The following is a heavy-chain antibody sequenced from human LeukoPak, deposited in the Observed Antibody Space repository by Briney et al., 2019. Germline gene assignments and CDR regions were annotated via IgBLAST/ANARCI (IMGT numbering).Heavy chain of an antibody. J-gene: IGHJ4*02. CDR3: ATHRSRV. V-gene: IGHV5-51*01. CDR2: IYPGDSDT. CDR1: GYSFSRHW. Sequence: GESLKISFKGSGYSFSRHWIGWVRQMPGKGLEWMGIIYPGDSDTRYRPSFKGQVTISADKSTSTAYLHWSSLKASDTAMYYCATHRSRVWGQGTLVTVSS.